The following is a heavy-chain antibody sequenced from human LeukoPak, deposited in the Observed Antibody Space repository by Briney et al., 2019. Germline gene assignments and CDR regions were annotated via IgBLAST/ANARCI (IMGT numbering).Heavy chain of an antibody. CDR1: GCRFTSYW. CDR3: ARARDGYKRSLDY. J-gene: IGHJ4*02. V-gene: IGHV5-51*04. D-gene: IGHD5-24*01. CDR2: IYPGDSDT. Sequence: GGSLKISCKGSGCRFTSYWIGWVRQMPGKGLEGMGIIYPGDSDTRYSPSFQGQVTISADKPISTAYLQWSSLKASDTAMYYCARARDGYKRSLDYWGQGTLVTVSS.